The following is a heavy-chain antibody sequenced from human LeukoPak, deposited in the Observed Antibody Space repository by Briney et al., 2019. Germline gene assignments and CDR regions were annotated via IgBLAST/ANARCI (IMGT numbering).Heavy chain of an antibody. J-gene: IGHJ4*02. V-gene: IGHV3-21*01. CDR1: GFTFSSYS. CDR3: ARDGPNYYDFWSGYPEGGYFDY. D-gene: IGHD3-3*01. Sequence: PGASLRLSCAASGFTFSSYSMNWVGQAPGKGLEWVSSISSSSSYIYYADSVKGRFTISRDNAKNSLYLQMNSLRAEDTAVYYCARDGPNYYDFWSGYPEGGYFDYWGQGTLVTVSS. CDR2: ISSSSSYI.